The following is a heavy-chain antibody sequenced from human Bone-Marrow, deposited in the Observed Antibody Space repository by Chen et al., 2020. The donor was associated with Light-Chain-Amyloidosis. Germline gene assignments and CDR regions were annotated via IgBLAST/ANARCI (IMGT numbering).Heavy chain of an antibody. Sequence: EVQLVETGGGVVRPGESLRLSCAVSGFNLDDYGMSWVRQAPGKGLEWVSSITGGGTSINYADSVRGRFTSSGGNARNSLYLQMNSLRAEDTAVYYCARSPYSTVAPHYYGMDLWGQGITVTVSS. CDR1: GFNLDDYG. D-gene: IGHD6-13*01. CDR3: ARSPYSTVAPHYYGMDL. J-gene: IGHJ6*02. V-gene: IGHV3-21*01. CDR2: ITGGGTSI.